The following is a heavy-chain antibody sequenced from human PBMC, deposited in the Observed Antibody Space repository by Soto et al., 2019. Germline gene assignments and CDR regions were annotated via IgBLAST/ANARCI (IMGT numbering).Heavy chain of an antibody. CDR2: ISTYNGNT. V-gene: IGHV1-18*01. D-gene: IGHD2-8*01. Sequence: ASVKVSCKASGYTFTTYGISWVRQAPGQGLEWMGWISTYNGNTYYAQKLQGRVTMTTDTSTSTAYMELTSLRSDDTAVYYCAREYCANAVCYLPEYWGQGILVTVSS. CDR1: GYTFTTYG. CDR3: AREYCANAVCYLPEY. J-gene: IGHJ4*02.